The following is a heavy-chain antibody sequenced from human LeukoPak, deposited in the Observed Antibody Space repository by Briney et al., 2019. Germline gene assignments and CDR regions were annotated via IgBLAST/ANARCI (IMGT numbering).Heavy chain of an antibody. V-gene: IGHV3-23*01. CDR3: AKAEGAHQPFDS. CDR2: ISGSGGST. Sequence: GGSLRLSCAASGFTFSSYAMSWVRQAPGKGLEWVSAISGSGGSTYYADSVKGRFTISRDNSKNSLYLQMNSLRPEDTAFYYCAKAEGAHQPFDSWGQGTLVTVSS. J-gene: IGHJ4*02. CDR1: GFTFSSYA. D-gene: IGHD1-26*01.